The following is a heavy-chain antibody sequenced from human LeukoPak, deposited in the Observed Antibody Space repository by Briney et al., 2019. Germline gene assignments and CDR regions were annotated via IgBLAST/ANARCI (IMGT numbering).Heavy chain of an antibody. CDR2: ISYDGSNK. CDR3: AKEAHYDILTGYSYYFDF. V-gene: IGHV3-30*18. D-gene: IGHD3-9*01. Sequence: PGGSLSLSCAASGFTFSSYGMHWVRPAPGKGLEWVAVISYDGSNKYYADSVKGRFTISRDNSKNTLYLQMNSLRAEDTAVYYCAKEAHYDILTGYSYYFDFWGQGTLVTVSS. CDR1: GFTFSSYG. J-gene: IGHJ4*02.